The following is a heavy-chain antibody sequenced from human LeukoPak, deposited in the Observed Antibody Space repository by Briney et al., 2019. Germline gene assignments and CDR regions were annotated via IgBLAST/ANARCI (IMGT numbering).Heavy chain of an antibody. D-gene: IGHD3-9*01. Sequence: PSETLSLTCTVSGGSISSGGYYWRWIRQHPGKGLEWIGYIYYSGSTYYNPSLKSRVTISVDTSKNQFSLKLSSVTAADTAVYYCARVRAHNDILTGYYEDYWGQGTLVTVSS. V-gene: IGHV4-31*03. CDR2: IYYSGST. CDR3: ARVRAHNDILTGYYEDY. CDR1: GGSISSGGYY. J-gene: IGHJ4*02.